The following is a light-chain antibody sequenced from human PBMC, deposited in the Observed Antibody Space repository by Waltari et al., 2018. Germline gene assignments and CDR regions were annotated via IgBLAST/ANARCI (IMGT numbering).Light chain of an antibody. V-gene: IGKV3-20*01. CDR3: QKYGSLPAT. CDR1: QSISRF. Sequence: GEGATLSCRASQSISRFLAWYQQKPGQAPRLLIYDASTRATGIPDRFSGSGSGTDFSLTISRLEPEDIAVYYCQKYGSLPATFGQGTKVEIK. CDR2: DAS. J-gene: IGKJ1*01.